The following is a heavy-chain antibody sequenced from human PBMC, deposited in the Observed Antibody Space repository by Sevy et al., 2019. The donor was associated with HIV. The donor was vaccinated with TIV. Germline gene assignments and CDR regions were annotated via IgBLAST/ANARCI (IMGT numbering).Heavy chain of an antibody. CDR2: INYSGST. J-gene: IGHJ4*02. D-gene: IGHD6-19*01. CDR1: GASISSSGYY. CDR3: AGPFLTYNNGWGYYDY. V-gene: IGHV4-39*01. Sequence: SETLSLTCTVSGASISSSGYYWGWIRQPPGKGLEWIASINYSGSTFYNPSLKSRVTISADTSKNQFSLDLNSVTAADTAIYYCAGPFLTYNNGWGYYDYWGQGTVVTVSS.